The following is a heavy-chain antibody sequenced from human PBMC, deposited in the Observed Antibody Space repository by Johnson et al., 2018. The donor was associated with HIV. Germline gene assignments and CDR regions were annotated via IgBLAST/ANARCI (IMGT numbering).Heavy chain of an antibody. CDR3: AKGLWGGTSPHDANDI. CDR1: GFTFSSYW. CDR2: IKQDGSEK. D-gene: IGHD4-23*01. Sequence: VQLVESGGGLVQPGGSLRLSCAASGFTFSSYWMSWVRQAPGKGLEWVANIKQDGSEKYYVDSVKGRFTISRDNAKNSLYLQMNSLRAEDTAVYYCAKGLWGGTSPHDANDIWGQGTKVTVSS. J-gene: IGHJ3*02. V-gene: IGHV3-7*05.